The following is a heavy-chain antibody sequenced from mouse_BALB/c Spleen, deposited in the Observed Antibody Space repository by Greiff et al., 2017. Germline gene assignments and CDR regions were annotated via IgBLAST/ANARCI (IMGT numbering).Heavy chain of an antibody. CDR1: GYTFTDYW. Sequence: VKLQQPGAELVMPGASVKMSCKASGYTFTDYWMHWVKQRPGQGLEWIGAIDTSDSYTSYNQKFKGKATLTVDESSSTAYMQLSSLTSEDSAVYYCARRGGNYYYAMDYWGQGTSVTVSS. CDR3: ARRGGNYYYAMDY. V-gene: IGHV1-69*01. D-gene: IGHD2-1*01. CDR2: IDTSDSYT. J-gene: IGHJ4*01.